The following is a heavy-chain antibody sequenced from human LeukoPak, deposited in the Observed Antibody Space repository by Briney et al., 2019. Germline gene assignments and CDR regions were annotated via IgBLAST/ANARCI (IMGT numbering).Heavy chain of an antibody. V-gene: IGHV4-31*03. J-gene: IGHJ4*02. CDR2: IYYSGST. CDR1: GGSISSGGYY. D-gene: IGHD3-3*01. Sequence: SQTLSLTCTVSGGSISSGGYYWSWIRQHPGKGLEWIGYIYYSGSTYYNPSLKGRVTISVDTSKNQFSLKLSSVTAADTAVYYCARVPINIFGVVMDYYFDYWGQGTLVTVSS. CDR3: ARVPINIFGVVMDYYFDY.